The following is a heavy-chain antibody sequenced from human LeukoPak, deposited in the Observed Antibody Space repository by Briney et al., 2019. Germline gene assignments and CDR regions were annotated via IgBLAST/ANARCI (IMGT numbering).Heavy chain of an antibody. V-gene: IGHV4-30-2*01. D-gene: IGHD5-18*01. J-gene: IGHJ4*02. CDR2: IYHSGST. Sequence: SQTLSLTCAVSGGSISSGGYSWSWIRQPPGKGLEWIGYIYHSGSTNYNPSLKSRVTISVDTSKNQFSLKLSSVTAADTAVYYCARRDTAMGSFDYWGQGTLVTVSS. CDR1: GGSISSGGYS. CDR3: ARRDTAMGSFDY.